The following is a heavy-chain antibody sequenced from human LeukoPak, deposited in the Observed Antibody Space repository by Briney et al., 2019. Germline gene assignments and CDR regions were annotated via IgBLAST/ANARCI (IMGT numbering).Heavy chain of an antibody. V-gene: IGHV3-64D*06. CDR1: GFTFSSYA. CDR3: VRRIAASGIYFDY. Sequence: PGGSLRLSCSASGFTFSSYAMHWVRQAPGKGLEYVSAICSNGGITFYADSVKGRFTISRDNSKNTLYLQMSSLRAEDTAVYYCVRRIAASGIYFDYWGQGTLVTVSS. D-gene: IGHD6-13*01. J-gene: IGHJ4*02. CDR2: ICSNGGIT.